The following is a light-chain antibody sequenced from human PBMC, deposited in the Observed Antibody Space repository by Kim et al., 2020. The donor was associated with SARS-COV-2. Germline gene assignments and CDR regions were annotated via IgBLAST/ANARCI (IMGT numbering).Light chain of an antibody. J-gene: IGLJ2*01. Sequence: APGETARMTCGRNNIETKSVHWYQQNPGQAPILVIYFDSDRPSGIPERFSGSNSGNTATLTISRVEAADEADYYCQVWDGSSDHVVFGGGTQLTVL. CDR2: FDS. CDR1: NIETKS. CDR3: QVWDGSSDHVV. V-gene: IGLV3-21*04.